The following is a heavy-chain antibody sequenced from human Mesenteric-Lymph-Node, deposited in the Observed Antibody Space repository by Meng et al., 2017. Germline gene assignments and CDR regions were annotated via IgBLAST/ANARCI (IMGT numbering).Heavy chain of an antibody. CDR3: VRASRGYGNGYNFDY. CDR1: GFTFSSYA. J-gene: IGHJ4*02. Sequence: QVQLVESGGGVVQPGRSLRLSCEASGFTFSSYAMHWVRQAPGKGLEWVAAISYDGVNKHYADSVKGRFTISRDNSKNTLYLQMNSLRAEDTAVCYCVRASRGYGNGYNFDYWGQGTLVTVSS. D-gene: IGHD5-18*01. V-gene: IGHV3-30-3*01. CDR2: ISYDGVNK.